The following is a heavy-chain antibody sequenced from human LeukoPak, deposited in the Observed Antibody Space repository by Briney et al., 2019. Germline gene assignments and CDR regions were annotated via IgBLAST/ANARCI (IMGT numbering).Heavy chain of an antibody. CDR1: GFMFSSNW. CDR3: AKDRRLVVRGDLDY. D-gene: IGHD3-10*01. Sequence: GGSLRLSCAASGFMFSSNWMSWVRLAPGKGLEWVANIKEDGTETYYVDSVKGRFTISRDNAKNTLYLQMNSLRAEDTAVYYCAKDRRLVVRGDLDYWGQGTLVSVSS. J-gene: IGHJ4*02. V-gene: IGHV3-7*03. CDR2: IKEDGTET.